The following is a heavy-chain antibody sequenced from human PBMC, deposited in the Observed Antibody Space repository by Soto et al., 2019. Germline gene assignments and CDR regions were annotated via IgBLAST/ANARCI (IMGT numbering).Heavy chain of an antibody. CDR1: GGSISTGGYY. J-gene: IGHJ5*02. Sequence: QVQLQESGPGLVKPSQTLSLTCTVSGGSISTGGYYWNWIRQHPGKGLEWIGYFYYSGSTYYNPXXXXXXXXXXXXXXXXXXXXXXXXXXXXXXXXXXXXXXFPWGQGTLVTVSS. CDR2: FYYSGST. CDR3: XXXXFP. V-gene: IGHV4-31*01.